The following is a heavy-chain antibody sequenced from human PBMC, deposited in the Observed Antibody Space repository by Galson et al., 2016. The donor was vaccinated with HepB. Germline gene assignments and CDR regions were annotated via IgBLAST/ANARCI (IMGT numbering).Heavy chain of an antibody. CDR2: INNNTGNP. V-gene: IGHV7-4-1*02. J-gene: IGHJ5*02. CDR1: GYSLTDNA. Sequence: SVKVSCKASGYSLTDNAMNWVRQAPGQGLEWMGWINNNTGNPTYAPAFAGRFIFSLATSVHTVFLQMSGLRAADTATYYCARERGRESWVGPWGQGTLIIVSS. D-gene: IGHD1-26*01. CDR3: ARERGRESWVGP.